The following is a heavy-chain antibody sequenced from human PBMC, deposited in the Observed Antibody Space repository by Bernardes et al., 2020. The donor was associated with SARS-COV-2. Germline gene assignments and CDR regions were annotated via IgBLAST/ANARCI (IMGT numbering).Heavy chain of an antibody. Sequence: SCKASGYTFTGYYMHWVRQAPGKGLEWVANIKRDGSETYYVDSVKGRFTISRDNAKNLVLLQMNSLRAEDTAVFYCARSAGMDVWGQGTMVTVSS. CDR2: IKRDGSET. CDR3: ARSAGMDV. J-gene: IGHJ6*02. V-gene: IGHV3-7*03. CDR1: GYTFTGYY.